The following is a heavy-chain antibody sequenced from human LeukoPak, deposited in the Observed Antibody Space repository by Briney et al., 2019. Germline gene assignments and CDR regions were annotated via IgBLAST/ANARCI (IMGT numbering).Heavy chain of an antibody. J-gene: IGHJ4*02. CDR3: AREPSGRAVAGS. CDR1: GYTFTSYG. CDR2: ISACNGST. D-gene: IGHD6-19*01. Sequence: ASVKLSCKASGYTFTSYGISWVRQAPGQGLEGMGWISACNGSTNYAQTLQGRVTMTTDTSTSTAYMELRSLRSDDTAVYYCAREPSGRAVAGSWGQGTLVTVSS. V-gene: IGHV1-18*01.